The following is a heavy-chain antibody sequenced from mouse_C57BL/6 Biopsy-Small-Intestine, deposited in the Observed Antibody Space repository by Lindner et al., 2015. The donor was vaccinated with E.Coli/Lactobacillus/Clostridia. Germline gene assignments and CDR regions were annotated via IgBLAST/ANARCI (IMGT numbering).Heavy chain of an antibody. CDR3: ARDPSGRYFTVDP. D-gene: IGHD2-10*02. CDR1: GYTFTGYY. Sequence: SVKVSCKASGYTFTGYYLHWVRQAPGQGLEWMGWINAKSGVTNYAQKFQGRVTMTRDTSINTGYMELSRLGSDDTAVYYCARDPSGRYFTVDPWGQGTLVTVSS. CDR2: INAKSGVT. J-gene: IGHJ4*01. V-gene: IGHV1-64*01.